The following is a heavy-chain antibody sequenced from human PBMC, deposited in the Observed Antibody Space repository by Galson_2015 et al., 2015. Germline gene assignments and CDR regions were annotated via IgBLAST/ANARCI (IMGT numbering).Heavy chain of an antibody. D-gene: IGHD2-15*01. CDR1: GFTFSSYG. V-gene: IGHV3-33*01. Sequence: SLRLSCAASGFTFSSYGMHWVRQAPGKGLEWVAVIWYDGSNKYYADSVKGRFTISRDNSKNTLYLQMNSLRAEDTAVYYCARGFSGYCSGGSCYSYNWFDPWGQGTLVTVSS. CDR2: IWYDGSNK. CDR3: ARGFSGYCSGGSCYSYNWFDP. J-gene: IGHJ5*02.